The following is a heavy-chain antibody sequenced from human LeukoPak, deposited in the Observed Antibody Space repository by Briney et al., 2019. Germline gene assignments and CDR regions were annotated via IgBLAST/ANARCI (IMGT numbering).Heavy chain of an antibody. J-gene: IGHJ5*02. V-gene: IGHV3-48*03. CDR3: AREGRYGSGSS. CDR2: ISSSGSTI. CDR1: GFTVSSYE. D-gene: IGHD3-10*01. Sequence: GGSLRLSCAASGFTVSSYEMNWVRQAPGKGLEWVSYISSSGSTIYYADSVKGRFTISRDNAKNSLYLQMNSLRAEDTAVYYCAREGRYGSGSSWGQGTLVTVSS.